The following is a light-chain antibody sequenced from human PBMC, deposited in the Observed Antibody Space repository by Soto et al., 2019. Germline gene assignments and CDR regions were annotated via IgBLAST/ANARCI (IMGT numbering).Light chain of an antibody. CDR2: DAS. CDR1: QSISRW. CDR3: QQYDSYSYVT. Sequence: DIPMTQSPSTLSASVGDRVTITCRASQSISRWLAWYQQKPGKAPKLLIYDASHLQSGVPSRFSGSSSGTEFTLTITSLQPDDFATYYCQQYDSYSYVTFGQGTKVEIK. V-gene: IGKV1-5*01. J-gene: IGKJ1*01.